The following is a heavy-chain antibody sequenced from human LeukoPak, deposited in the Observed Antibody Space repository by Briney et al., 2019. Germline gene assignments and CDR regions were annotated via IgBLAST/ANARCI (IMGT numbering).Heavy chain of an antibody. D-gene: IGHD6-6*01. J-gene: IGHJ4*02. Sequence: QPGGSLRLSCAASGFTFRSYEMNWVRQAPGKGLEWVSYISGSSTTIYYADSVKGRFSISRDNAKNSLFLQMNSLRAEDTAVYYCATLPGPSSSSGDWGQGTLVTVSS. CDR3: ATLPGPSSSSGD. CDR2: ISGSSTTI. CDR1: GFTFRSYE. V-gene: IGHV3-48*03.